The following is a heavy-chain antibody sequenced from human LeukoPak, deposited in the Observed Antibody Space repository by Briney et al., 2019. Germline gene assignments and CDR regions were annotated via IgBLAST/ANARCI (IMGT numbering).Heavy chain of an antibody. CDR1: GFRFSGYW. CDR2: ISYDGSNK. V-gene: IGHV3-30*18. D-gene: IGHD3-10*01. CDR3: AKSPQPNYYGEEDYFDY. J-gene: IGHJ4*02. Sequence: GGSLRLSCAASGFRFSGYWLSWVRQAPGKGLEWVAVISYDGSNKYYADSVKGRFTISRDNSKNTLYLQMNSLRAEDTAVYYCAKSPQPNYYGEEDYFDYWGQGTLVTVSS.